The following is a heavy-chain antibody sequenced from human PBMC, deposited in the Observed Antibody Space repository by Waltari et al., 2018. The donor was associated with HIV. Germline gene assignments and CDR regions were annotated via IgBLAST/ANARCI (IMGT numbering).Heavy chain of an antibody. V-gene: IGHV1-46*03. J-gene: IGHJ6*02. D-gene: IGHD2-2*01. Sequence: QVQLVQSGAEVKKPGASVKVSCKASGYTFTSHSIHWVRQAPGQGLEWMGKINPSGGSTSPAQKFQCRVTRTRDTSTSTVYMELSSLRSEDTAVYYCARGDVVEPTGDFYYSMDVWGQGTTVTVSS. CDR3: ARGDVVEPTGDFYYSMDV. CDR2: INPSGGST. CDR1: GYTFTSHS.